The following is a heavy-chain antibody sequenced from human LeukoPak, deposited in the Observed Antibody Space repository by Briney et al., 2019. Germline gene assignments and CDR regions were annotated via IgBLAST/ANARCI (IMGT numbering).Heavy chain of an antibody. D-gene: IGHD6-19*01. CDR3: AKPGVYSSGWGFDY. Sequence: GGSLRLSCAASGFTLSPYSMNWVRQAPGKGLEWVSYISTGSSTIYYADSVKGRFTISRDNAKNTLYLQMNSLRDEDTAVYYCAKPGVYSSGWGFDYWGQGTLVTVSS. CDR1: GFTLSPYS. CDR2: ISTGSSTI. V-gene: IGHV3-48*02. J-gene: IGHJ4*02.